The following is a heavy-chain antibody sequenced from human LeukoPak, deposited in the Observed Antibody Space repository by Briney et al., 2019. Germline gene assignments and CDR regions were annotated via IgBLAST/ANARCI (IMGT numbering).Heavy chain of an antibody. V-gene: IGHV3-74*01. CDR2: VNSDGSST. D-gene: IGHD3-3*01. CDR3: ARDPSYYDFARLDYYCYYMDV. Sequence: GGSLRLSCAASGFTFSNYWMHWVRQAPGKGLVWVSRVNSDGSSTSYADSVKGRFTTSRDNAKNTVYLQMNSLRAEDTAVYYCARDPSYYDFARLDYYCYYMDVWGKGTTVTVSS. J-gene: IGHJ6*03. CDR1: GFTFSNYW.